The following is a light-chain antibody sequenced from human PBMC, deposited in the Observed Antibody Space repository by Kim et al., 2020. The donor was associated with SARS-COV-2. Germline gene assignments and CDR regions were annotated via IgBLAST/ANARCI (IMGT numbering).Light chain of an antibody. CDR3: QAWDSSTVV. CDR1: KLGDKY. Sequence: VSPRQTAGITCPGDKLGDKYACWYQQKAGQSPVLVIYEDSKRPSGIPGRFSGSNSGNTATLTISGAQALDEADYYCQAWDSSTVVFGGGTQLTVL. J-gene: IGLJ2*01. V-gene: IGLV3-1*01. CDR2: EDS.